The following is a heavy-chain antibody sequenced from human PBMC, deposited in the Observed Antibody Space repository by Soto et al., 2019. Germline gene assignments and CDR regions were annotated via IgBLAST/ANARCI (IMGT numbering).Heavy chain of an antibody. D-gene: IGHD3-22*01. Sequence: GGALRLSCAASGFTFSSYAMHWVRQAPGKGLEWVAVISYDGSNKYYADSVKGRFTISRDNSKNTLYLQMNSLRAEDTAVYYCARDYYDTISYYYYGMDVWGQGTTVTVSS. CDR2: ISYDGSNK. CDR1: GFTFSSYA. CDR3: ARDYYDTISYYYYGMDV. V-gene: IGHV3-30-3*01. J-gene: IGHJ6*02.